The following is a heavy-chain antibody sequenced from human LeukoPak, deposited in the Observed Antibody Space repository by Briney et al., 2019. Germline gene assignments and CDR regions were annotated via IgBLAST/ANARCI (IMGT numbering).Heavy chain of an antibody. CDR2: INPNSGGT. CDR3: ARGGEQWLVRYYFDY. CDR1: GYTFTGYY. J-gene: IGHJ4*02. D-gene: IGHD6-19*01. Sequence: ASVKVSCKASGYTFTGYYMHWVRQAPGQGLEWMGWINPNSGGTNYAQKFQGRVTMTRDTSISTAYMELSRLRSDDTAVYYCARGGEQWLVRYYFDYWGQGTLVTVSS. V-gene: IGHV1-2*02.